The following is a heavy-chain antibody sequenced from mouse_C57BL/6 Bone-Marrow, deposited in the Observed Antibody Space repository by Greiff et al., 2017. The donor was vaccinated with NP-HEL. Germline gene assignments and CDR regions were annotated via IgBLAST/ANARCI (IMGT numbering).Heavy chain of an antibody. J-gene: IGHJ4*01. V-gene: IGHV14-2*01. CDR1: GFNIKDYY. D-gene: IGHD1-1*01. CDR2: IDPEDGET. CDR3: ARDYGSSYWAMDY. Sequence: LVESGAELVKPGASVKLSCTASGFNIKDYYMHWVKQRTEQGLEWIGRIDPEDGETKYAPKFQGKATITADTSSNTAYLQLSSLTSEDTAVYYCARDYGSSYWAMDYWGQGTSVTVSS.